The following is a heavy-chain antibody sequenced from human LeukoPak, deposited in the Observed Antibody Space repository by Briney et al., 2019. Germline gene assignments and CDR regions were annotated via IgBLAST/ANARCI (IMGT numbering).Heavy chain of an antibody. CDR2: INPNSGGT. CDR3: AREGTAAAGKFDY. CDR1: GYTFTGYY. J-gene: IGHJ4*02. Sequence: ASVKVSCKASGYTFTGYYMHWVRQAPGQGLEWMGWINPNSGGTNYAQKLQGRVTMTRDTSISTAYMELSRLRSDDTAVYYCAREGTAAAGKFDYWGQGTLVTVSS. D-gene: IGHD6-13*01. V-gene: IGHV1-2*02.